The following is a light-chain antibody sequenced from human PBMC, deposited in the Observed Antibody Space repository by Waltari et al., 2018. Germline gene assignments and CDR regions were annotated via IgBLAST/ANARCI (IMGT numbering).Light chain of an antibody. CDR1: RPHTGANF. Sequence: SVLTQPPSASGTPGQTVTIPCSGSRPHTGANFVSWYQQLPGMAPQPLIYKNNQRPSGVPDRFSGSKSGTSASLAISGLRSDDEAEYYCAAWDDNLTGPLFGGGTKVTVL. V-gene: IGLV1-47*01. CDR3: AAWDDNLTGPL. CDR2: KNN. J-gene: IGLJ3*02.